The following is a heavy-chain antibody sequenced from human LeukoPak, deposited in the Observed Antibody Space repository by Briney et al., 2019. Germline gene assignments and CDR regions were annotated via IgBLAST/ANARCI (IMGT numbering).Heavy chain of an antibody. CDR3: AHRRVTMVRGVIITSWFDP. Sequence: SGPTLVKPTQTLTLTCTFSGLSLSTSGVGVGWIRQPPGKALEWLALIYWDDDKRYSPSLKSRLTITKDTSKNQVVLTMTNMDPVDTATYYCAHRRVTMVRGVIITSWFDPWGQGTLVTVSS. CDR1: GLSLSTSGVG. V-gene: IGHV2-5*02. CDR2: IYWDDDK. J-gene: IGHJ5*02. D-gene: IGHD3-10*01.